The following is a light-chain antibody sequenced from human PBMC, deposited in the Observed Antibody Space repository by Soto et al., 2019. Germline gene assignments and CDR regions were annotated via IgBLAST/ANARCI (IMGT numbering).Light chain of an antibody. J-gene: IGKJ4*01. V-gene: IGKV3-20*01. CDR1: QRVSNNY. Sequence: EIVVTQSPGTLSLSPGERATLSCRASQRVSNNYLAWCQHKPGQAPRLLIYGASSRATDIPDRFSGSGSGTEFTLTINSLGPEDVAVYYYQQYGGSPTLGGGTKVDI. CDR3: QQYGGSPT. CDR2: GAS.